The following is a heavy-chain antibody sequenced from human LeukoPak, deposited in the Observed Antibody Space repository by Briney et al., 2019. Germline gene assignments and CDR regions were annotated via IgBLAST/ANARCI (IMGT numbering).Heavy chain of an antibody. CDR3: AREKQLFYY. D-gene: IGHD6-13*01. V-gene: IGHV1-18*01. CDR2: ISAYSGNT. J-gene: IGHJ4*02. Sequence: ASVTVSFKASGYTFTSYGITWVRQAPGQGLEWMGWISAYSGNTNYAQNLQGRVTMTTDTSTSTAYMELRSLTSDDTAVYYCAREKQLFYYWGQGTLVTVSS. CDR1: GYTFTSYG.